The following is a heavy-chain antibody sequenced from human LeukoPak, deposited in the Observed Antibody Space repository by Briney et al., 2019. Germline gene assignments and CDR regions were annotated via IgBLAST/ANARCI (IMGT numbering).Heavy chain of an antibody. V-gene: IGHV1-18*01. D-gene: IGHD3-10*01. J-gene: IGHJ5*02. CDR2: ISAYNGNT. CDR1: GYTFTSYG. Sequence: ASVKVSCKASGYTFTSYGISWVRQAPGQGLEWMGWISAYNGNTNYAQKLQGRVTMTTDTSTSTAYMELGSLRSDDTAVYYCARKRINYYGSGSRSTNWFDPWGQGTLVTVSS. CDR3: ARKRINYYGSGSRSTNWFDP.